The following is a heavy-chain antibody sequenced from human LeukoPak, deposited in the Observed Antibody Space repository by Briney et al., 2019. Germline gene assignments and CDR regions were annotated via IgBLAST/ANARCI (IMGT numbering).Heavy chain of an antibody. D-gene: IGHD3-10*01. CDR3: AKSNDPSNRSNYFRYFDY. CDR2: ITGSSDNT. Sequence: GGSLRLSCAASGFTFSSYAMTWVRLAPGKGPEWVSAITGSSDNTYYADSVRGRFTISRDNSKNTLYLQMNSLRAEDTAVYYCAKSNDPSNRSNYFRYFDYWGQGTLVTVSS. J-gene: IGHJ4*02. CDR1: GFTFSSYA. V-gene: IGHV3-23*01.